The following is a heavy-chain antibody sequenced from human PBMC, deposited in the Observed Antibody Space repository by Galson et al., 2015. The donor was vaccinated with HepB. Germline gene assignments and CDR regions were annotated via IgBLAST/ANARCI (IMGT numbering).Heavy chain of an antibody. Sequence: SLRLSCAASGFTFSNAWMSWVRQAPGKGLEWVGRIKSKTDGGTTDYAAPVKGRFTISRDDSKNTLYLQINSLKTEDTAVYYCTTDLGVTMVRGTISAVDYWGQGTLVTVSS. V-gene: IGHV3-15*01. CDR1: GFTFSNAW. CDR2: IKSKTDGGTT. D-gene: IGHD3-10*01. CDR3: TTDLGVTMVRGTISAVDY. J-gene: IGHJ4*02.